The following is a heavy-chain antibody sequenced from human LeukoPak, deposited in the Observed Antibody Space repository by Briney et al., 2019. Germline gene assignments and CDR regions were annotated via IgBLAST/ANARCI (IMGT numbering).Heavy chain of an antibody. Sequence: SETLSLTCTVSGGSVSGGSYYWGWIRQPPGKGLKWIGNIYYGGSTYYNPSLNSRATISVETSRNHFSLKLSPVTDATAAVNYRARAYYDFWSGYMNYYYYMDVWGKGTTVTVSS. J-gene: IGHJ6*03. V-gene: IGHV4-39*02. CDR1: GGSVSGGSYY. D-gene: IGHD3-3*01. CDR2: IYYGGST. CDR3: ARAYYDFWSGYMNYYYYMDV.